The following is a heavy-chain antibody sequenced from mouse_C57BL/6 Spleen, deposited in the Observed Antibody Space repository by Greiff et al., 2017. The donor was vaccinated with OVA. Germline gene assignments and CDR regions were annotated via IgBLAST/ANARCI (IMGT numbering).Heavy chain of an antibody. D-gene: IGHD2-3*01. J-gene: IGHJ4*01. CDR2: ILPGSGGT. CDR3: ARWLLHAMDY. V-gene: IGHV1-9*01. CDR1: GYTFTGYW. Sequence: QVQLQQSGAELMKPGASVKLSCKATGYTFTGYWIEWVKQRPGHGLEWIGEILPGSGGTIYNEKFKGKATFTADTSSNTAYMQLSSLTTEDSAIYYCARWLLHAMDYWGQGTSVTVSS.